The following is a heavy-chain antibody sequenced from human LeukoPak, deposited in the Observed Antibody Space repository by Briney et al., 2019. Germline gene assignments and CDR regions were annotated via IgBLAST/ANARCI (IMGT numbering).Heavy chain of an antibody. Sequence: ASVKVSCKASGYTFTGYYMHWVRRAPGQGLEWMGWMNPNSGNTGYAQKFQGRVTMTRNTSISTAYMELSSLRSEDTAVYYCARDSSGWYHWFDPWGQGTLVTVSS. CDR3: ARDSSGWYHWFDP. D-gene: IGHD6-19*01. CDR1: GYTFTGYY. V-gene: IGHV1-8*02. CDR2: MNPNSGNT. J-gene: IGHJ5*02.